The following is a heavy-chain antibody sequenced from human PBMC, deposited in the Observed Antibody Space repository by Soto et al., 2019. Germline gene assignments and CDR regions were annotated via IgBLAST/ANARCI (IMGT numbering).Heavy chain of an antibody. CDR2: IYPGDSDT. D-gene: IGHD3-9*01. CDR3: ARHRERDDILTGYYNNWFDP. J-gene: IGHJ5*02. CDR1: GFSFTTYW. V-gene: IGHV5-51*01. Sequence: PEESLKISCKGSGFSFTTYWIGWVRQMPGKGLEWLGIIYPGDSDTRYSPSFQGQVTISADKSISTAYLQWSSLKASDTAMYYFARHRERDDILTGYYNNWFDPWGQGTLVTVSS.